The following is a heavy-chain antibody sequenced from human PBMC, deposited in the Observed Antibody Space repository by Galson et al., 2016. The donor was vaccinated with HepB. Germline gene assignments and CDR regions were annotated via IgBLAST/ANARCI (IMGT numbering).Heavy chain of an antibody. J-gene: IGHJ4*02. CDR1: GASMNSNF. Sequence: SETLSLTCIVSGASMNSNFWTWIRQPPGKGLEWIGDIYFRGSTNYTPCLKSRVTVSIDTSKNHFSLRLSSVTAADTAIYYCARRAGSGSYFDYWGQGALVTVSS. V-gene: IGHV4-59*01. CDR3: ARRAGSGSYFDY. CDR2: IYFRGST. D-gene: IGHD1-26*01.